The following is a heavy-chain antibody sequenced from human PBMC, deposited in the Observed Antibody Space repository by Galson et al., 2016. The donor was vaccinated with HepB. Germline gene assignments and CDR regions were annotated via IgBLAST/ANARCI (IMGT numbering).Heavy chain of an antibody. CDR2: IWYDGNKK. V-gene: IGHV3-33*01. D-gene: IGHD3-3*01. J-gene: IGHJ6*03. CDR3: ARGESKYYDFWSGNYYYFMDV. Sequence: SLRLSCAASGFTVSSYGMHWVRQAPGKGLEWVAVIWYDGNKKYYADSVKGRFTISRDNAKNTLYLQMNHLRVDNTAVYYCARGESKYYDFWSGNYYYFMDVWGKGTTVTVSS. CDR1: GFTVSSYG.